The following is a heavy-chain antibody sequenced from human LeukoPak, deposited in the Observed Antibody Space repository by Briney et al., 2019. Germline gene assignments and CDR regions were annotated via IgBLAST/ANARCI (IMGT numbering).Heavy chain of an antibody. D-gene: IGHD1-26*01. CDR2: ISYDGSYT. Sequence: GGSLRLSCAASGFTFSSYAMHWVRQAPGKGLEWVAVISYDGSYTYYADSVKGRFTISRDNAKNSLYLQMNSLRAEDTAVYNCARGRYSDIWGQGTMVTVSS. CDR3: ARGRYSDI. CDR1: GFTFSSYA. V-gene: IGHV3-30*04. J-gene: IGHJ3*02.